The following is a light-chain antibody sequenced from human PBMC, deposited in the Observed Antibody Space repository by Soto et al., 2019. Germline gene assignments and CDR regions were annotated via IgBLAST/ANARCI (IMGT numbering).Light chain of an antibody. V-gene: IGLV2-14*01. CDR2: AVS. Sequence: QSVLTQPASVSGSPGQSITISCTGTSSDVGTYSYVSWYQQHPGKAPKLIIYAVSDRPSGVSNRFSGSKSDNTASLTISGLQAEDEADYYCSSFTTSSTLVFGGGTKLTVL. J-gene: IGLJ2*01. CDR1: SSDVGTYSY. CDR3: SSFTTSSTLV.